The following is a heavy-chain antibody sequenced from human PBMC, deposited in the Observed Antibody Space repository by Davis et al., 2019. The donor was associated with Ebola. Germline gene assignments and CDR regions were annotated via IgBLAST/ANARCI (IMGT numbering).Heavy chain of an antibody. V-gene: IGHV1-46*01. CDR1: GYTFTNYY. D-gene: IGHD6-6*01. CDR3: ARDGQLAFDF. CDR2: INPSGGST. Sequence: ASVKVSCKASGYTFTNYYMHWVRQAPGQGLEWMGIINPSGGSTSYAQKFQGRVTMTRDTSASTAYMELSSLRSEDSAVYYCARDGQLAFDFWGQGTLVTVSS. J-gene: IGHJ4*02.